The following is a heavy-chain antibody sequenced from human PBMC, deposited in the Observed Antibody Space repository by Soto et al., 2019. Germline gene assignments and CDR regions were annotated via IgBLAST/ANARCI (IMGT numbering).Heavy chain of an antibody. CDR2: IYYSGST. CDR3: ARQKKAAAGTFDY. Sequence: SETLSLTCTVSGGSISSYYWSWIRQPPGKGLEWIGYIYYSGSTNYNPSLKSRVTISVDTSKNQFSLKLSSVTAADTAVYYCARQKKAAAGTFDYWGQGTLVTVSS. D-gene: IGHD6-13*01. J-gene: IGHJ4*02. CDR1: GGSISSYY. V-gene: IGHV4-59*08.